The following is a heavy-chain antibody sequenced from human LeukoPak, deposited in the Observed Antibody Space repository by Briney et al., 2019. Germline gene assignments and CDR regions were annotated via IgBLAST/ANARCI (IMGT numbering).Heavy chain of an antibody. D-gene: IGHD2-2*01. V-gene: IGHV5-51*01. J-gene: IGHJ4*02. CDR1: GYSFTSYW. Sequence: GESLKIFCYGSGYSFTSYWIGRVRQIPGKGLEWMGTLYPGYSYTRYSPSCQGQVTTSASKSINIADLPWSRLKTPGHALYYRGRVRPFLGYCTSTSCYGRWYYFDYWGQGTLVTVSS. CDR3: GRVRPFLGYCTSTSCYGRWYYFDY. CDR2: LYPGYSYT.